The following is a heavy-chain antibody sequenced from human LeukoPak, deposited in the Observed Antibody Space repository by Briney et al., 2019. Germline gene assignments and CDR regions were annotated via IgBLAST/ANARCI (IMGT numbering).Heavy chain of an antibody. CDR3: AAAYYDSGYGVY. D-gene: IGHD3-22*01. Sequence: PGGSLRLSCAASGFTVSTNYMSWVRQAPGKGLEWVAVIYSGGSTYYADSVKGRFTISRDNSKNTLYLQMNTLRARDTAVYYCAAAYYDSGYGVYWGQGTLVTVSS. J-gene: IGHJ4*02. V-gene: IGHV3-66*01. CDR1: GFTVSTNY. CDR2: IYSGGST.